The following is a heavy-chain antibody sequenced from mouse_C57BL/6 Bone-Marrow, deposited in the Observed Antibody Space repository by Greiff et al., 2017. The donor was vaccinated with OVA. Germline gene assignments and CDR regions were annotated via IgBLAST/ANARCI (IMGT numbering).Heavy chain of an antibody. CDR2: IDPNSGGT. V-gene: IGHV1-72*01. Sequence: VQLQQSGAELVKPGASVKLSCKASGYTFTSYWLHWVKQRPGRGLEWIGRIDPNSGGTTYNEKFKSKATLTVDKPSSTAYMQLSSLTSEDAAVYYCARASITTVVAHWYFDVWGTGTTVTVSS. CDR3: ARASITTVVAHWYFDV. J-gene: IGHJ1*03. CDR1: GYTFTSYW. D-gene: IGHD1-1*01.